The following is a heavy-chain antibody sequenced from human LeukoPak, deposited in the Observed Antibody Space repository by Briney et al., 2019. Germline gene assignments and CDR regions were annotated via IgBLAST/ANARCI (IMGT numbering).Heavy chain of an antibody. CDR3: AKDRGIISDY. CDR2: TSGSGGST. Sequence: QPGGSLRLSCAASGFTFSSNGMSWVRQAPGKGLEWVSATSGSGGSTYYADSVKGRFTISRDNSKNTLYLQMNSLRVEDTAVYYCAKDRGIISDYWGQGALITVSS. D-gene: IGHD3-10*01. V-gene: IGHV3-23*01. J-gene: IGHJ4*02. CDR1: GFTFSSNG.